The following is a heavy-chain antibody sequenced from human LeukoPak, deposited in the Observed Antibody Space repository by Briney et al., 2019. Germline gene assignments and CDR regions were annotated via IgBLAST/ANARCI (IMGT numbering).Heavy chain of an antibody. J-gene: IGHJ5*02. CDR3: ASSVIGDVNVVVPAGGFDP. CDR1: GGSISSYY. Sequence: PSETLSLTCTVSGGSISSYYWSWIRQPPGKGLEWIGYIHYSGSTNYNPSLKSRVTISVDTSKNQFSLKLSSVTAADTAVYYCASSVIGDVNVVVPAGGFDPWGQGTLVTVSS. D-gene: IGHD2-2*01. V-gene: IGHV4-59*01. CDR2: IHYSGST.